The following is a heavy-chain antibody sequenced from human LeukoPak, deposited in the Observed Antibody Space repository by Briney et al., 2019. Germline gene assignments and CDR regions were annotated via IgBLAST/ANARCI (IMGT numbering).Heavy chain of an antibody. CDR1: GFTFDDYG. CDR2: INWNGGST. CDR3: ARMGCSGGSCYGPGYYYGMDV. D-gene: IGHD2-15*01. Sequence: PGGSLRLSCAASGFTFDDYGVSWVRQAPGKGLEWVSGINWNGGSTGYADSVKGRFTISRDNAKNSLYLQMNSLRAEDTALYHCARMGCSGGSCYGPGYYYGMDVWGQGTTVTVSS. V-gene: IGHV3-20*01. J-gene: IGHJ6*02.